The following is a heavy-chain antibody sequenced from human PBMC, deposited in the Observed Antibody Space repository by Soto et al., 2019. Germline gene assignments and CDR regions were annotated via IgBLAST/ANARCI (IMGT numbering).Heavy chain of an antibody. Sequence: SVKVSCKASGFTFTSSAVQWVRQARGQRLEWIGWIVVGSGNTNYAQKFQERVTITRDMSPSTAYMELSSLRSEDTAVYYCAADVQLLAAFDYSGQQPLVTVTS. V-gene: IGHV1-58*01. CDR1: GFTFTSSA. CDR2: IVVGSGNT. CDR3: AADVQLLAAFDY. J-gene: IGHJ4*02. D-gene: IGHD2-2*01.